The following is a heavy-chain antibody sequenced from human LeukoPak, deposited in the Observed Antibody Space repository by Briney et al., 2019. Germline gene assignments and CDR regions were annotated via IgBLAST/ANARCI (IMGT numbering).Heavy chain of an antibody. CDR1: GFTFGDYA. Sequence: GGSLRHSCTASGFTFGDYAMSWVRQAPGKGLEWVGFIRSKAYGGTTEYAASVKGRFTISRDDSKSIAYLQMNSLKTEDTAVYYCTRGFIGSGWYGDAFDIWGQGTMVTVSS. CDR3: TRGFIGSGWYGDAFDI. V-gene: IGHV3-49*04. CDR2: IRSKAYGGTT. J-gene: IGHJ3*02. D-gene: IGHD6-19*01.